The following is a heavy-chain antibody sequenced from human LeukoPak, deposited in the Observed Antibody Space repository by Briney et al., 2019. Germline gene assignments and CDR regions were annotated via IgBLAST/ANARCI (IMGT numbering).Heavy chain of an antibody. CDR3: ARDLGGYDLDNWFDP. CDR1: GGSISSYY. CDR2: IYYSGST. D-gene: IGHD5-12*01. Sequence: SETLSLTCTVSGGSISSYYWSWIRQPPGKGLEWIGYIYYSGSTNYNPSLKSRVTISVDTSKNQFSLKLSSVTAADTAVYYCARDLGGYDLDNWFDPGAREPWSPSPQ. J-gene: IGHJ5*02. V-gene: IGHV4-59*01.